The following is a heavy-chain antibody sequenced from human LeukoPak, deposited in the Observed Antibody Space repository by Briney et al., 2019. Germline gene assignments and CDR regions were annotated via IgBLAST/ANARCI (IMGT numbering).Heavy chain of an antibody. Sequence: GGSLRLSCAASGFTFSNHWMHWVRQAPGKGLEWVSRINERATIISYADSVKGRFTISRENARNTLYLQMNSLTAEDTAVYYCVRDLILVWTPGDDFDHWGQGTLVTVSS. J-gene: IGHJ4*02. V-gene: IGHV3-74*01. D-gene: IGHD3-16*01. CDR3: VRDLILVWTPGDDFDH. CDR2: INERATII. CDR1: GFTFSNHW.